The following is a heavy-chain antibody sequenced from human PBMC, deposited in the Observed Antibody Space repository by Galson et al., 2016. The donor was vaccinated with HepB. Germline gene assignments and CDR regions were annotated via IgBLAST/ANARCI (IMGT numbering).Heavy chain of an antibody. V-gene: IGHV4-59*01. J-gene: IGHJ4*02. D-gene: IGHD2-2*02. Sequence: EPLSLTSTASVSSISSYYWSWSRQPPGKVPEWTGNIHYSGSTSYNPSLRSPVTISIDTSKNQFSLRLSSVTAADTAVYYCAHSGAAIGIIWGQGTLVTVSS. CDR2: IHYSGST. CDR1: VSSISSYY. CDR3: AHSGAAIGII.